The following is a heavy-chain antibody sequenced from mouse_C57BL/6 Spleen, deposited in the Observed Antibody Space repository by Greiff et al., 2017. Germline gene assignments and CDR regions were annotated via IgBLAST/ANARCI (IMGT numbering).Heavy chain of an antibody. J-gene: IGHJ2*01. D-gene: IGHD2-2*01. CDR3: AIGGYDGGYYFDY. CDR1: GYTFTSYW. Sequence: QVQLQQPGAELVKPGASVKVSCKASGYTFTSYWMHWVKQRPGQGLEWIGRIHPSDSDTNYNQKFKGKATLTVDKSSSTAYMQLSSLTSEDSAFYCCAIGGYDGGYYFDYWGQGTTLTVAS. CDR2: IHPSDSDT. V-gene: IGHV1-74*01.